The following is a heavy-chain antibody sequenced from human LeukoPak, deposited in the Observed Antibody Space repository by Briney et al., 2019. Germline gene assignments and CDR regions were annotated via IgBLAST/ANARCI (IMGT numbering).Heavy chain of an antibody. V-gene: IGHV3-7*01. Sequence: GGSLRLSCAASGFTFSSYWMSWVRQAPGKGLEWVAKIKQDGSEKYYVDSVKGRFTISRDNAKKSLYLQMNSLRAEDTAVYYCARVIEGRGSFPTYDYYYYMDVWGKGTTVTVSS. D-gene: IGHD1-26*01. CDR3: ARVIEGRGSFPTYDYYYYMDV. CDR2: IKQDGSEK. J-gene: IGHJ6*03. CDR1: GFTFSSYW.